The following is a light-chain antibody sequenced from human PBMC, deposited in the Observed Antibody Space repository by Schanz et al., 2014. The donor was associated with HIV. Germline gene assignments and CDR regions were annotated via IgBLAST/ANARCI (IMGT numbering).Light chain of an antibody. Sequence: DIQMTQSPSSLSASVGDRVSITCRASQAITNDLAWYQQKPGKAPKRLIYAASNLESGVPPRFSGSGSGTEFTLTISSLQPEDFATYYCLQHSNNPPWTFGQGTKVEIK. CDR2: AAS. CDR1: QAITND. CDR3: LQHSNNPPWT. J-gene: IGKJ1*01. V-gene: IGKV1-17*01.